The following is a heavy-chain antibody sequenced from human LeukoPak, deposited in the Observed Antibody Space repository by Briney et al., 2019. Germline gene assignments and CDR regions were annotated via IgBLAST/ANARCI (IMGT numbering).Heavy chain of an antibody. D-gene: IGHD2-2*02. CDR3: ARADCSTTSCYSPDF. CDR1: GGSISSSY. CDR2: ISYSGST. Sequence: PSETLSLTCTVSGGSISSSYWTWIRQPPGKGLEWFGYISYSGSTNYNPSLKSRVTISIDTSKNQFSLKLNSVTAADTAVYYCARADCSTTSCYSPDFWGQGTLVTVSS. J-gene: IGHJ4*02. V-gene: IGHV4-59*01.